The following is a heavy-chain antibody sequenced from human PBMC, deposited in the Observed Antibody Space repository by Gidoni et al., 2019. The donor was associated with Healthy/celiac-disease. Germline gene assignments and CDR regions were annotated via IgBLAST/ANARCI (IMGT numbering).Heavy chain of an antibody. J-gene: IGHJ4*02. D-gene: IGHD5-12*01. V-gene: IGHV4-59*01. Sequence: QVQLQESGPGLVKPSETLSLTCTVSGGSISSYYWSWIRQPPGKGLEWIGYIYYSGSTNYNPSLKSRVTISVDTSKNQFSLKLSSVTAADTAVYYCARDNGFGGFDYWGQGTLVTVSS. CDR3: ARDNGFGGFDY. CDR2: IYYSGST. CDR1: GGSISSYY.